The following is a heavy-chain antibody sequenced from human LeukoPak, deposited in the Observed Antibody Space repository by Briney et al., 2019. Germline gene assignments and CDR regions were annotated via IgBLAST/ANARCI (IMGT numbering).Heavy chain of an antibody. CDR1: GGSISSGDSY. Sequence: PSETLSLTCTVSGGSISSGDSYWSWIRQPPGKGLEWIGSIYYSGSTYYNPSLKSRVTISVDTSKNDFSLRLSSVTAADTAIYYCARAGQYHYNSAGYFPDYWGQGTLVTVSS. CDR3: ARAGQYHYNSAGYFPDY. J-gene: IGHJ4*02. V-gene: IGHV4-30-4*01. D-gene: IGHD3-22*01. CDR2: IYYSGST.